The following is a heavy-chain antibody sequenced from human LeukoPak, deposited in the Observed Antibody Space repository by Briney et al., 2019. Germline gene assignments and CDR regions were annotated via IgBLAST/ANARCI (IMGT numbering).Heavy chain of an antibody. CDR3: ATSGSYEGSFDY. J-gene: IGHJ4*02. CDR1: GYTFTGYY. Sequence: GASVKVSCKASGYTFTGYYMHWVRQAPGQGLEWMGWINPNSGGTNYAQEFQGRVTMTRDTSISTAYMELSRLRSDDTAVYYCATSGSYEGSFDYWGQGTLVTVSS. CDR2: INPNSGGT. V-gene: IGHV1-2*02. D-gene: IGHD1-26*01.